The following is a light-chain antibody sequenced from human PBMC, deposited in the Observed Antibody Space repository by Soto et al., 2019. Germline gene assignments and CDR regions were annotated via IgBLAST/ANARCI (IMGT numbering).Light chain of an antibody. V-gene: IGLV1-40*01. J-gene: IGLJ3*02. CDR1: SSNIGAGYA. CDR2: GNN. Sequence: QSVLTQPPSVSGAPGQRVTISCTGSSSNIGAGYAVHRYQQLPGTAPKLLIYGNNNRPSGVPDRFSGSKSGTSASLAITGLQAEDEADYYCQSYDSSLDGWVFGGGTKVTVL. CDR3: QSYDSSLDGWV.